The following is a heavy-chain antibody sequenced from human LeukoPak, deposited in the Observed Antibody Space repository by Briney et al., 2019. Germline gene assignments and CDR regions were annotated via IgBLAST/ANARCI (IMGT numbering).Heavy chain of an antibody. V-gene: IGHV1-69*04. Sequence: SVDVSCKASKDTFSSYAISWVRQAPGQLLEFLRMIFPIFGIANYAQKFEGRVTVTADKSTRTAYMELSSLRSEGTAVYYCARHVDTAMVTPPDYWGQGTLVTVSS. CDR2: IFPIFGIA. CDR3: ARHVDTAMVTPPDY. J-gene: IGHJ4*02. D-gene: IGHD5-18*01. CDR1: KDTFSSYA.